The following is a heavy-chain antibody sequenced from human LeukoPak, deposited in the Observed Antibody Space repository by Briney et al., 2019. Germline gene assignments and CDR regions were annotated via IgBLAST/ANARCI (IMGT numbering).Heavy chain of an antibody. V-gene: IGHV1-3*01. CDR1: GYTFTSYA. D-gene: IGHD7-27*01. CDR2: INAGNGNT. J-gene: IGHJ6*02. Sequence: ASVKVSCKASGYTFTSYAMHWVRQAPGQRLEWMGWINAGNGNTKYSQKFQGRVTITRDTSASTAYMELSSLRSEDTAVYYCARYELGNYYYGMDVWGQGTTVTVSS. CDR3: ARYELGNYYYGMDV.